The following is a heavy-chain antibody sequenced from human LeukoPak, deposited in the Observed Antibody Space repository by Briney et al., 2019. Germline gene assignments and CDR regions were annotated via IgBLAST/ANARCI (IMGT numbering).Heavy chain of an antibody. J-gene: IGHJ4*02. CDR3: AKDKVDGSPYYFDH. Sequence: PGGSLRLSCTASGFTFNNYAMNWVRQAPGKGQEWVSGITDNGITTSYADSVKGRFTISRDNAKNTLYLLMSSLRAEDTALYYCAKDKVDGSPYYFDHWGQGTLVTVSS. V-gene: IGHV3-23*01. CDR2: ITDNGITT. CDR1: GFTFNNYA. D-gene: IGHD5-24*01.